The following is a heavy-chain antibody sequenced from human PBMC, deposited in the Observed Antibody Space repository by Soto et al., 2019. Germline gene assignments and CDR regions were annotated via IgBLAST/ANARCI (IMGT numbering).Heavy chain of an antibody. CDR1: AFTFKNHW. J-gene: IGHJ4*02. V-gene: IGHV3-74*01. CDR3: ARDLTRITMIVDPGY. D-gene: IGHD3-22*01. CDR2: INGDGSFT. Sequence: GGSLRLSCAASAFTFKNHWMHWVRQVPGKGPVWVSRINGDGSFTSYADAVKGRFTISRDNAKNTLSLQMNSLRAEDTAVYYCARDLTRITMIVDPGYWGQGTLVTVSS.